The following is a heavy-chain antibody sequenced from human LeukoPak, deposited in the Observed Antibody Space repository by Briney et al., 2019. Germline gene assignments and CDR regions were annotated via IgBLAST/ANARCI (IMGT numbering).Heavy chain of an antibody. CDR2: IYHSGST. V-gene: IGHV4-38-2*02. Sequence: SETLSLTCTVSGYSISSGYYWGWIRQPPGKGLEWIGSIYHSGSTYFNPSLKSRVTISVDTSKNQFSLKLSSVTAADTAVYYCAREPMTAANGLFDYWGQGTLVTVSS. CDR1: GYSISSGYY. D-gene: IGHD6-13*01. J-gene: IGHJ4*02. CDR3: AREPMTAANGLFDY.